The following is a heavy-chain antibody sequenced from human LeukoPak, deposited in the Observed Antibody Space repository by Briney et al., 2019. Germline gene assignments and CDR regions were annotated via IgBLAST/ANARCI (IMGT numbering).Heavy chain of an antibody. D-gene: IGHD3-10*01. CDR1: GGSISSYY. CDR2: IYTSGST. CDR3: ARRLVRGVIIIRDNWFDP. Sequence: SETLSLTCTVSGGSISSYYWSWIRQPAGKGLEWIGRIYTSGSTNYNPSLKSRVTMSVDTSKNQFSLKLSSVTAADTAVYYCARRLVRGVIIIRDNWFDPWGQGTLVTVSS. V-gene: IGHV4-4*07. J-gene: IGHJ5*02.